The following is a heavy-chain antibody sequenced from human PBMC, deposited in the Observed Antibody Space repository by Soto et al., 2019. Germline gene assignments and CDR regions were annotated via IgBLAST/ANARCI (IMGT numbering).Heavy chain of an antibody. Sequence: ASVKVSCKASGYTFTSYDINWVRQATGQGLEWMGWMNPNSGNTGYAQKFQGRVTMTRNTSISTAYMGLSSLRSEDTAVYYCARGRGLRPRVANNWFDPWGQGTLVTVSS. V-gene: IGHV1-8*01. J-gene: IGHJ5*02. CDR1: GYTFTSYD. CDR2: MNPNSGNT. D-gene: IGHD3-10*01. CDR3: ARGRGLRPRVANNWFDP.